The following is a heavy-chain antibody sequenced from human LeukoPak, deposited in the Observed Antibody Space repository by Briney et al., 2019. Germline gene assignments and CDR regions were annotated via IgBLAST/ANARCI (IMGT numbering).Heavy chain of an antibody. CDR3: ARADSSGYCFFDY. J-gene: IGHJ4*02. CDR2: IYYSGST. CDR1: GGSISSGGYY. D-gene: IGHD3-22*01. Sequence: SETLSLTCTVSGGSISSGGYYWSWIRQHPGKGLEWIGYIYYSGSTYYNPSLKSRVTMSVDTSKNQFSLNLCSVTAADTAVYYCARADSSGYCFFDYWGQGTLVTVSS. V-gene: IGHV4-31*03.